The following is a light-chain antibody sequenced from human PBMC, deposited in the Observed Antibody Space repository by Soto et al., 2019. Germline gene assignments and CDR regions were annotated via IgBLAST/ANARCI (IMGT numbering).Light chain of an antibody. Sequence: EIVLTQSPATLSLSPGERATLSCRASQSVSSYLAWYQQKPGQAPRLLIYDASNRATGIPARFSGSGSGTDFTLTISSLEPEDFAVYYCQQRSNWPLLTFGQGTRREMK. CDR2: DAS. V-gene: IGKV3-11*01. J-gene: IGKJ5*01. CDR1: QSVSSY. CDR3: QQRSNWPLLT.